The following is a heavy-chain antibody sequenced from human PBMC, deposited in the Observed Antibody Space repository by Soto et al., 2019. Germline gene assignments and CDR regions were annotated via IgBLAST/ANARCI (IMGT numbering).Heavy chain of an antibody. CDR3: ARETLRDAIDI. CDR1: GFDFRSYE. Sequence: PGGSLRLSCVASGFDFRSYEMNWVSQAPGKGLEWVSNIRANDESIYYADSVKGRVSVSRDNAKNSLFLEMNSLRVDDTAVYYCARETLRDAIDIRGQGTMGTVSS. CDR2: IRANDESI. J-gene: IGHJ3*02. V-gene: IGHV3-48*03.